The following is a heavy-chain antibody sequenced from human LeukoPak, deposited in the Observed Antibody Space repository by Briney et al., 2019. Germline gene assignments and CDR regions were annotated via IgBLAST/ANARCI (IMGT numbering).Heavy chain of an antibody. D-gene: IGHD6-19*01. Sequence: GASVKVSCKASGGTFSSYAISWVRQAPGQGLEWMGGIIPIFGTANYAQKFQGRVTITADESTSTAYMELSSLRSEDTAVYYCASGGIAVAASYYYYGMDVWGNGITVTVSS. CDR2: IIPIFGTA. CDR1: GGTFSSYA. J-gene: IGHJ6*04. V-gene: IGHV1-69*13. CDR3: ASGGIAVAASYYYYGMDV.